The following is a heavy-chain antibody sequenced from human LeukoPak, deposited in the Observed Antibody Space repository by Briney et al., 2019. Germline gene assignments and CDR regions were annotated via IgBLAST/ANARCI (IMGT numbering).Heavy chain of an antibody. D-gene: IGHD1-14*01. CDR3: ARQPTNYYYGMDV. V-gene: IGHV1-18*01. CDR2: ISAYNGNT. J-gene: IGHJ6*02. CDR1: GYTFTSYG. Sequence: ASVKVSCKASGYTFTSYGISWVRQAPGQGLEWMGWISAYNGNTNYAQKLQGRVTMTTDTSTSTAYMELRSLRSEDTAVYYCARQPTNYYYGMDVWGQGTTVTVSS.